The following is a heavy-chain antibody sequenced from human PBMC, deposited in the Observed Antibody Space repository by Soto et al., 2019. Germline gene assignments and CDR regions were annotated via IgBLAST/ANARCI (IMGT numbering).Heavy chain of an antibody. CDR2: ISYDGSNK. V-gene: IGHV3-30*18. CDR1: GFTFSSYG. D-gene: IGHD3-3*01. Sequence: QVQLVESGGGVVQPGRSLRLSCAASGFTFSSYGMHWVRQAPGKGLEWVAVISYDGSNKYYADSVKGRFTISRDNSKNTLYLQMNSLRAEDTAVYYCAKDQREASYYDFWSGYIHYYYGMDVW. CDR3: AKDQREASYYDFWSGYIHYYYGMDV. J-gene: IGHJ6*01.